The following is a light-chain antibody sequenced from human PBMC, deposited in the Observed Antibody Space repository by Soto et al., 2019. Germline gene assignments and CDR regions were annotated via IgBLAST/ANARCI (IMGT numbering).Light chain of an antibody. Sequence: QSVLTQPASVSGSPGQSITISCTGTSSDVGGYNYVSWYQQHPGKAPKVMIYEVSNRPSGVSNRFSGSKSGNTASLTISGLQAEEEADYYCSSYTSSGTRVFGGGTKVTVL. V-gene: IGLV2-14*01. J-gene: IGLJ3*02. CDR2: EVS. CDR3: SSYTSSGTRV. CDR1: SSDVGGYNY.